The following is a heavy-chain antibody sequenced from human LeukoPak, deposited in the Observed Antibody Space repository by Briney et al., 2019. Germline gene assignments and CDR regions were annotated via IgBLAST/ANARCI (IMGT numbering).Heavy chain of an antibody. D-gene: IGHD2-8*02. CDR2: ISSSGSTI. CDR3: ARAKSTGAFDY. CDR1: GFTFSSYE. J-gene: IGHJ4*02. Sequence: PGGPLRLSCAASGFTFSSYEMNWVRQAPGKGLEWVSYISSSGSTIYYADSVKGRFTISRDNAKNSLYLQMNSLRAEDTAVYYCARAKSTGAFDYWGQGTLVTVSS. V-gene: IGHV3-48*03.